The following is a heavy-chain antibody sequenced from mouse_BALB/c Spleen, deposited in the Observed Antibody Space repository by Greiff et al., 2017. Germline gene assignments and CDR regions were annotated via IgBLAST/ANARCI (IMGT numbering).Heavy chain of an antibody. V-gene: IGHV1-54*01. Sequence: QVQLKESGAELVRPGTSVKVSCKASGYAFTNYLIEWVKQRPGQGLEWIGVINPGSGGTNYNEKFKGKATLSADKSSSTAYMQLSSLTSDDSAVYFCARMITTEDYWGQGTSVTVSS. CDR2: INPGSGGT. CDR1: GYAFTNYL. D-gene: IGHD2-4*01. CDR3: ARMITTEDY. J-gene: IGHJ4*01.